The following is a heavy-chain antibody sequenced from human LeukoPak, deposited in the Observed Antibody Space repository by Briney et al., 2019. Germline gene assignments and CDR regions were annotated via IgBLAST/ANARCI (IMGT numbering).Heavy chain of an antibody. CDR3: AKEAHPCVSASYDP. CDR1: GFTFSNYG. J-gene: IGHJ5*02. Sequence: GGSLRLSCAASGFTFSNYGMHWVRQAPGKGLEWVAVISCHGTIKYYGDSVKGRFTISRDDSQTTLYLQMNSLRAEDTAVYYCAKEAHPCVSASYDPWGQGTLVTVSS. V-gene: IGHV3-30*18. CDR2: ISCHGTIK. D-gene: IGHD3-10*01.